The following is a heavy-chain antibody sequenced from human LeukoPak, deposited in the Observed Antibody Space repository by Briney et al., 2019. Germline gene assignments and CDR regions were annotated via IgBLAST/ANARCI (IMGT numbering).Heavy chain of an antibody. J-gene: IGHJ3*02. Sequence: GGSLRLSCAASGFTFSSYWMSWVRQAPGKGLEWVANIKQDGSEKYYVDSVKGRFTISRDNAKNSLYLQMNSPRAEDTAVYYCAREARPVLLWFGELAGDAFDIWGQGTMVTVSS. V-gene: IGHV3-7*01. CDR2: IKQDGSEK. CDR3: AREARPVLLWFGELAGDAFDI. CDR1: GFTFSSYW. D-gene: IGHD3-10*01.